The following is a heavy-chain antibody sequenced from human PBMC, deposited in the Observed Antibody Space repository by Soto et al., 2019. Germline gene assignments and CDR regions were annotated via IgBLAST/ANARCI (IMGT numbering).Heavy chain of an antibody. V-gene: IGHV2-5*02. CDR1: GFSLSTNGEG. CDR3: AHSYYYDSSAYPFGY. J-gene: IGHJ4*02. D-gene: IGHD3-22*01. Sequence: QITLKESGPTLVKPTQTLTVTCTFSGFSLSTNGEGVGWIRQPPGKALEWLAVIYWDDDKRYSPSLKSRLTNTYDTSKNQVVLTMTNMDPLDTATYSCAHSYYYDSSAYPFGYWGKGTLVTVSS. CDR2: IYWDDDK.